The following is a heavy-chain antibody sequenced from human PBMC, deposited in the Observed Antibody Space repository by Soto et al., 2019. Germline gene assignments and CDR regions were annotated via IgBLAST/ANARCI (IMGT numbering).Heavy chain of an antibody. Sequence: QVQLEQSGAEVKKPGSSVKVSCKASGGTLSDHGVSWLRQAPGQGLEWVGGTIPVFDTAKYAQKFQGSVTIAADNSTNIAYMELSSLRSEDTAFYSCARGVYGSGNYYTGPSAFDIWGQGTMVIVSS. CDR1: GGTLSDHG. CDR2: TIPVFDTA. V-gene: IGHV1-69*06. D-gene: IGHD3-10*01. CDR3: ARGVYGSGNYYTGPSAFDI. J-gene: IGHJ3*02.